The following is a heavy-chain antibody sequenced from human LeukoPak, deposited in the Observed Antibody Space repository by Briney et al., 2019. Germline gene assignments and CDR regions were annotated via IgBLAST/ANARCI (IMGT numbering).Heavy chain of an antibody. CDR2: ISGYNGNT. Sequence: GASVKVSCKASGYTFTSYAMNWVRQAPGQGLEWIGWISGYNGNTNYAQKLQGRVTMTTDTSTSTAYMDLRSLRSDDTAVYYCARVGPGRFLEWLLFDYWGQGTLVTVSS. CDR1: GYTFTSYA. V-gene: IGHV1-18*01. J-gene: IGHJ4*02. D-gene: IGHD3-3*01. CDR3: ARVGPGRFLEWLLFDY.